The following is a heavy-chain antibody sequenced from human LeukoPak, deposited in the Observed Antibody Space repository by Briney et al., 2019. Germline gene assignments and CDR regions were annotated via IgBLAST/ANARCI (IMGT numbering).Heavy chain of an antibody. J-gene: IGHJ3*02. D-gene: IGHD6-19*01. CDR1: GLTFSSYW. CDR2: ISSDGSST. Sequence: GGSLRLSCAASGLTFSSYWMHWVRQAPGKGLVWVSRISSDGSSTDYANSVKGRFTISRDNSQNSLYLQLNNLRAEDTAVYYCARDRSVSEWLVRAFDIWGQGTMVTVSS. CDR3: ARDRSVSEWLVRAFDI. V-gene: IGHV3-74*01.